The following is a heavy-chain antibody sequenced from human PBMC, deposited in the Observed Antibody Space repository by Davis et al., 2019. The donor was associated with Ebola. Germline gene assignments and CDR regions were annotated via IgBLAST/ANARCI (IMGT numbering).Heavy chain of an antibody. J-gene: IGHJ6*02. CDR3: ARVGGIVVAATIYYYYYGMDV. D-gene: IGHD2-15*01. CDR2: IYYSGST. V-gene: IGHV4-59*01. CDR1: GGSISSYY. Sequence: SETLSLTCTVSGGSISSYYWSWIRQPPGKGLEWIGYIYYSGSTNYNPSLKSRVTISVDTSKNQFSLKLSSLTAADTAVYYCARVGGIVVAATIYYYYYGMDVWGQGTTVTVSS.